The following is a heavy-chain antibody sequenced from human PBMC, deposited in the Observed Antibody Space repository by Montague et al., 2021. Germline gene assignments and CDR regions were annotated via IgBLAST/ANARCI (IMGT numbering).Heavy chain of an antibody. CDR1: GFTFSHYW. D-gene: IGHD2-21*01. Sequence: SLRLSCAASGFTFSHYWTSWVRQAPGKGLEWVANIKHDGSEKHYVDSVKGRFTISRDNAKNSLYLQMNSLRAEDTAVYFCARDQGRGYCGGDCYVGLDYWGQGTLVTVSS. J-gene: IGHJ4*02. V-gene: IGHV3-7*01. CDR3: ARDQGRGYCGGDCYVGLDY. CDR2: IKHDGSEK.